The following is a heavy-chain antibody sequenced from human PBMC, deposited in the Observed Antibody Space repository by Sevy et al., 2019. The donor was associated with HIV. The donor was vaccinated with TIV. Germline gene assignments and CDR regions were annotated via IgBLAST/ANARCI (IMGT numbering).Heavy chain of an antibody. J-gene: IGHJ6*02. CDR1: GFTFSTYA. CDR3: AKGVMVTLPAYCGGDCYRDYYYYYGMDV. Sequence: GGSLRLSCVASGFTFSTYAMSWVRQAPGKGLEWVAVISYDGRNKYYADSVKGRFTISRDNSKNTLYMQMNSLRAEDTALYYCAKGVMVTLPAYCGGDCYRDYYYYYGMDVWGQGTTVTVSS. V-gene: IGHV3-30*18. CDR2: ISYDGRNK. D-gene: IGHD2-21*02.